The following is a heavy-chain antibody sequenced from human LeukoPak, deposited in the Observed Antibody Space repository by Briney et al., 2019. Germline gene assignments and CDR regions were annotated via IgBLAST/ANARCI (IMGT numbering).Heavy chain of an antibody. D-gene: IGHD6-13*01. V-gene: IGHV3-7*03. CDR3: ARSVPYGTTWYGRSDC. Sequence: GGSLRLSCTASGFPFYSYWMTWVRQTPGKGLEWVANIRHDGSTKYHVDSVKGRFTISRDNAMNSLYLQMDSLRVEDTAIYYCARSVPYGTTWYGRSDCWGQGTQVTVSS. CDR2: IRHDGSTK. CDR1: GFPFYSYW. J-gene: IGHJ4*02.